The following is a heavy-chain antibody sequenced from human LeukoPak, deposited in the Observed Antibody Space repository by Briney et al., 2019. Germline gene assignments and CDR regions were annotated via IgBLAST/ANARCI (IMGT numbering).Heavy chain of an antibody. V-gene: IGHV5-51*01. D-gene: IGHD2-21*01. CDR3: GRQMWRAFDY. CDR2: IYPSDSDT. Sequence: GESLKISCKGSGYSFTSYWIAWVRQMPGKGLEWMGTIYPSDSDTRYSPSFQGQVTISADKSTSTAYLQWSSLKASDTAMYYCGRQMWRAFDYWGQGTLVTVSS. J-gene: IGHJ4*02. CDR1: GYSFTSYW.